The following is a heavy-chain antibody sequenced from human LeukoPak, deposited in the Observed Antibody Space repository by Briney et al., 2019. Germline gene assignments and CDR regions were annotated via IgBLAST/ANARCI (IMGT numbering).Heavy chain of an antibody. D-gene: IGHD6-19*01. V-gene: IGHV1-2*02. CDR2: INPNSGGT. J-gene: IGHJ1*01. CDR3: ARDVTRYSSGWYREGAEYFQS. CDR1: GYTFTGYY. Sequence: GASVKVSCKASGYTFTGYYIHWVRQAPGQGLEWMGWINPNSGGTNYAQKFQGRVTMTRDTSISTAYMELSSLRSDDTAVYYCARDVTRYSSGWYREGAEYFQSWGQGTLVTVSS.